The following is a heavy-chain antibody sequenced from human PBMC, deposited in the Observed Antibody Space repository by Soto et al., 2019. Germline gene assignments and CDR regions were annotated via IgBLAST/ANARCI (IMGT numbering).Heavy chain of an antibody. J-gene: IGHJ4*01. CDR2: LYYGRSA. CDR3: ALRSMAVVPEY. V-gene: IGHV4-59*01. D-gene: IGHD3-22*01. CDR1: GDSINSYY. Sequence: QVQLQESGPGLVKPSETLSLTCAVSGDSINSYYCMWIRQPPGKGLESIGYLYYGRSANYNPSLKSRVTLSVDTSTNQCSLTLSSMTAADTAVYYCALRSMAVVPEYWGQGNLVTVSS.